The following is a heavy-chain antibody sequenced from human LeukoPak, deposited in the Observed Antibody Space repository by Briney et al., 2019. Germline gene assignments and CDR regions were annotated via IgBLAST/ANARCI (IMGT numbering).Heavy chain of an antibody. Sequence: GASVKVSCKASGYTFTSHGISWVRQAPGQGLEWMGWISAYNGNTNYAQKLQGRVTMTTDTSTSTAYMELRSLRSDDTAVYYCARDTRRGYSYGSDYWGQGTLVTVSS. V-gene: IGHV1-18*01. CDR3: ARDTRRGYSYGSDY. J-gene: IGHJ4*02. CDR2: ISAYNGNT. D-gene: IGHD5-18*01. CDR1: GYTFTSHG.